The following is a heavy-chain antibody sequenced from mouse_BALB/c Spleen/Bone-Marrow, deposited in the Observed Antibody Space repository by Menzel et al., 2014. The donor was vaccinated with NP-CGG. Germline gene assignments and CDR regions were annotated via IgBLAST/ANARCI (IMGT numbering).Heavy chain of an antibody. Sequence: EVQLQQSGAALVKPGASVKLSCTASGFNIKDTYMHWVKQRPEQGLEWIGRIDPANGNTKYDPKFQGKATITADTSSNADYLQLSSLTSEDTAVYYCASYYRYDRRFAYWGQGTLVTVSA. CDR2: IDPANGNT. CDR3: ASYYRYDRRFAY. CDR1: GFNIKDTY. V-gene: IGHV14-3*02. D-gene: IGHD2-14*01. J-gene: IGHJ3*01.